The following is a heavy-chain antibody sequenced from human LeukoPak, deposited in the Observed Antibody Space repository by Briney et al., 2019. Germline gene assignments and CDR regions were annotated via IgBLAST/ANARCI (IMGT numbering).Heavy chain of an antibody. CDR2: IWYDGSNK. CDR1: GFTFSSYS. D-gene: IGHD6-6*01. J-gene: IGHJ6*02. V-gene: IGHV3-33*08. CDR3: ARDLKYSSSTRKYYYYGMDV. Sequence: PGGSLRLSCAASGFTFSSYSMNWVRQAPGKGLEWVAVIWYDGSNKYYADSVKGRFTISRDNSKNTLYLQMNSLRAEDTAVYYCARDLKYSSSTRKYYYYGMDVWGQGTTVTVSS.